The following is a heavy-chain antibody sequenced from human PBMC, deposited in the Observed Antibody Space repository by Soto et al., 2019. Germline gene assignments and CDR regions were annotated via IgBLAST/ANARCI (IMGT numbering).Heavy chain of an antibody. Sequence: SETLSLTCTVSGGSISSYYWSWIRQPPGKGLEWIGYIYYSGSTNYNPSLKSRVTISVDTSKNQFSLKLSSVTAADTAVYYCARGQVVAAFFTDYWGQGTLVTVSS. D-gene: IGHD2-15*01. CDR1: GGSISSYY. J-gene: IGHJ4*02. V-gene: IGHV4-59*01. CDR2: IYYSGST. CDR3: ARGQVVAAFFTDY.